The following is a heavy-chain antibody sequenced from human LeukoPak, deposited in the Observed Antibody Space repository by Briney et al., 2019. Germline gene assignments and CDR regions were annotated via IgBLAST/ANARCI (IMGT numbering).Heavy chain of an antibody. D-gene: IGHD2-15*01. CDR1: GYTFTSYY. J-gene: IGHJ4*02. Sequence: ASVKVSCKASGYTFTSYYMHWVRQAPGQGLEWMGWINPNSGGTNYAQKFQGRVTMTRDTSISTAYMEPSRLRSDDTAVYYCARTYGSGSLDYGGQGTLVTVSS. V-gene: IGHV1-2*02. CDR3: ARTYGSGSLDY. CDR2: INPNSGGT.